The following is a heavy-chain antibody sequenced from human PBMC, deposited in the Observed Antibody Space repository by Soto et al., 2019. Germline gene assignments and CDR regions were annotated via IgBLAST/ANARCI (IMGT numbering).Heavy chain of an antibody. CDR1: GATISRSDYY. CDR2: IYYNGNR. J-gene: IGHJ4*02. D-gene: IGHD3-10*01. Sequence: PSETLSLTRSVYGATISRSDYYWTWIRQHPQKGLEWIGYIYYNGNRYYNPSLRGRVTISGDTSKNQFSLRLTSVTAADTAVYYCATDNCLGSGCRIMYWGQGTLVTVSS. CDR3: ATDNCLGSGCRIMY. V-gene: IGHV4-31*03.